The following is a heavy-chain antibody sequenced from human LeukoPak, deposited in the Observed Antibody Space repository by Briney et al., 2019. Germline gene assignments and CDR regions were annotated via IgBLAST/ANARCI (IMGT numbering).Heavy chain of an antibody. CDR2: IYYSGST. V-gene: IGHV4-39*01. D-gene: IGHD3-3*01. J-gene: IGHJ2*01. Sequence: PSETLSLTCTVSGGSISSSNYYWGWIRQPPGKGLEWIGSIYYSGSTYYNPSLKSRVTISVDTSKNQFSLKLSSVTAADTAVYYCARLVGTPYYDFWSGLYWYFDLWGRGTLVTVSS. CDR3: ARLVGTPYYDFWSGLYWYFDL. CDR1: GGSISSSNYY.